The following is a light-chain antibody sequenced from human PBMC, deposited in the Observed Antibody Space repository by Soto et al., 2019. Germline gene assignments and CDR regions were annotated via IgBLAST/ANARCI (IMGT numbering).Light chain of an antibody. V-gene: IGLV2-14*01. J-gene: IGLJ2*01. Sequence: QSALTQPASVSGSPGQSITISCTGTSSDVGGYNYVSWYQQLPGKAPKLMIYEVSYRPSGVSNRFSASKSGNTASLTISGLQAEDEADYYCSSYTSSSTRVVFGGGTKLTVL. CDR2: EVS. CDR1: SSDVGGYNY. CDR3: SSYTSSSTRVV.